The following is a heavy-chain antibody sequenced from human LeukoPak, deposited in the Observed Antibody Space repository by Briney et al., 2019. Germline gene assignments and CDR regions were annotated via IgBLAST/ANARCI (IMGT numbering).Heavy chain of an antibody. V-gene: IGHV4-61*02. J-gene: IGHJ5*02. CDR1: GGSISGGGYY. CDR2: IYSTGST. Sequence: SQTLSLTCTVSGGSISGGGYYWTWIRQPAGKGLEWIGRIYSTGSTNYNPPLKSRVTISVDTSKNQFSLKLSSVTAADTAFYYCARWFGELLTHNYFDPWGQGTLVTVSS. CDR3: ARWFGELLTHNYFDP. D-gene: IGHD3-10*01.